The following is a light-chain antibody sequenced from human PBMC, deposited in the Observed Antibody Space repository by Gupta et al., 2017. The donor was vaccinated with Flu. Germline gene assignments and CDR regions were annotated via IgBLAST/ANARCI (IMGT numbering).Light chain of an antibody. V-gene: IGLV1-47*01. CDR1: GSSIGIND. Sequence: TNSCSGTGSSIGINDGCWYQHLPGTAPKLLIYTDYPRPSGVPEGFSDSKSGTSASLAIGGLRSEDEGDYYCSAWDDSLSLWVFGGGTKLTVL. CDR3: SAWDDSLSLWV. CDR2: TDY. J-gene: IGLJ3*02.